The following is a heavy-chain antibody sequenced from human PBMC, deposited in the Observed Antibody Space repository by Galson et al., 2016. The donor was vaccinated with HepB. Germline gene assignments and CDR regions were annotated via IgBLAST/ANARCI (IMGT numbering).Heavy chain of an antibody. J-gene: IGHJ5*02. D-gene: IGHD1-1*01. Sequence: SLRLSCAASGFILSNAWMYWVRQAPGKGLEWVGRVKSESDGGTTDYAAPVKGRFTISRDESYNTLLLQMTSPQAEDTGVYFCTTGNHATGTWGQGTLVTVSA. CDR1: GFILSNAW. CDR3: TTGNHATGT. CDR2: VKSESDGGTT. V-gene: IGHV3-15*01.